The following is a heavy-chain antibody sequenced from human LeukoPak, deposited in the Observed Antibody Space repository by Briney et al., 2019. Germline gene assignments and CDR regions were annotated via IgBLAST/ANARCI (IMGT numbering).Heavy chain of an antibody. Sequence: PGGSLRLSCAASGFTFSSFDMHWVRQPTGQGLEGVSTIGTASDTYYPGSVEGRFTLSRDNAKNSLYLQMNSLTAGDTAAYYCARGPPRGKYYYMDVWGKGTTVTVSS. V-gene: IGHV3-13*01. CDR2: IGTASDT. CDR1: GFTFSSFD. CDR3: ARGPPRGKYYYMDV. J-gene: IGHJ6*03. D-gene: IGHD1-1*01.